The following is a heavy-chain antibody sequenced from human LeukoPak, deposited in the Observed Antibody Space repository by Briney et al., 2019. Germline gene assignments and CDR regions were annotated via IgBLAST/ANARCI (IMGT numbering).Heavy chain of an antibody. V-gene: IGHV4-4*07. CDR3: ASGTDYGDYEYYFYYMDV. CDR1: GGSISSYY. D-gene: IGHD4-17*01. Sequence: SETLSLTCTFSGGSISSYYWSWIRQPAGKGLEWIGRIHTSGSTNYNPSLKSRVTMSVDTSKNQFSLKLSSVTAADTAVYYCASGTDYGDYEYYFYYMDVWGKGTTVTVSS. CDR2: IHTSGST. J-gene: IGHJ6*03.